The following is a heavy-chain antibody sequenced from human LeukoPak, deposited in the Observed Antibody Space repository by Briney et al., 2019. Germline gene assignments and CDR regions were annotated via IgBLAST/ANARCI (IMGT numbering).Heavy chain of an antibody. D-gene: IGHD3-22*01. CDR1: GFTFSSYE. V-gene: IGHV3-21*04. J-gene: IGHJ3*02. CDR2: ISSSSSYI. CDR3: ARDRKYYYDSSGYYYPDAFDI. Sequence: GGSLRLPCAASGFTFSSYEMNWVRQAPGKGLEWVSSISSSSSYIYYADSVKGRFTISRDNAKNSLYLQMNSLRAEDTAAYYCARDRKYYYDSSGYYYPDAFDIWGQGTMVTVSS.